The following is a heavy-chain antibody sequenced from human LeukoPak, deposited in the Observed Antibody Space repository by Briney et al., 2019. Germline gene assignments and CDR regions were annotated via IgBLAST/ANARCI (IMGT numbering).Heavy chain of an antibody. D-gene: IGHD6-19*01. V-gene: IGHV3-48*01. Sequence: DSVKGRLTISRDNAKNSLYLQMNSLRAEDTAVYYCARDLIAVAATGDDYWGQGTLVTVSS. J-gene: IGHJ4*02. CDR3: ARDLIAVAATGDDY.